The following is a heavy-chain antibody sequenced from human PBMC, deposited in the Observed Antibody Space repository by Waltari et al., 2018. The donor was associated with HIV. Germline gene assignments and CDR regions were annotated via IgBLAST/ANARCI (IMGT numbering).Heavy chain of an antibody. CDR1: PFWFSSFR. V-gene: IGHV3-7*04. CDR2: IKPDATKK. J-gene: IGHJ6*02. CDR3: ARGDQWGLFMDSYYGLDV. D-gene: IGHD1-26*01. Sequence: LVLCGGGAVRPGRAVGQPCEGSPFWFSSFRLCWVRQASGKGLEWVANIKPDATKKNYADSVKGRFSVSRDNGKYSVFLEMNRRRVQDTAVYFCARGDQWGLFMDSYYGLDVWGRGTTVIVSS.